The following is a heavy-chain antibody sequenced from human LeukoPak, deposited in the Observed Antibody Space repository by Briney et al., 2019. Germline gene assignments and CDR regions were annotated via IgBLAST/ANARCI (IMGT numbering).Heavy chain of an antibody. J-gene: IGHJ6*03. CDR1: GFTFHDYA. Sequence: GGSLRLSCAASGFTFHDYAMHWVRQAPGKGLEWVSGISWNSGSIGYADSVKGRFTISGDNAKNSLYLQMNSLRAEDTALYYCAKDIASASYYYMDVWGKGTTVTVSS. CDR3: AKDIASASYYYMDV. V-gene: IGHV3-9*01. CDR2: ISWNSGSI. D-gene: IGHD2-21*01.